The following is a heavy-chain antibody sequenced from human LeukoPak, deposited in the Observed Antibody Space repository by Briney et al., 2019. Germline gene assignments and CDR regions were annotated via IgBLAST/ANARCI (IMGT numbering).Heavy chain of an antibody. D-gene: IGHD3-10*01. CDR3: ARDGVLWFGELYSPDY. CDR1: GYTFIDYY. CDR2: INPNSGGT. J-gene: IGHJ4*02. V-gene: IGHV1-2*02. Sequence: GASVKVSCKASGYTFIDYYMHWVRQAPGQGLEWMGWINPNSGGTNFAQKFQGRVTMTTDTSISTAYMELRSLGSDDTAVYYCARDGVLWFGELYSPDYWGQGTLVTVSS.